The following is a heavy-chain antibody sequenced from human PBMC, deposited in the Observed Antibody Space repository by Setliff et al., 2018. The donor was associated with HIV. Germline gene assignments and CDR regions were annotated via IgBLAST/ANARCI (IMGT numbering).Heavy chain of an antibody. J-gene: IGHJ6*02. CDR2: IYYNGNT. D-gene: IGHD1-26*01. CDR3: ARDRRETHFNYYYGMDV. Sequence: PSETLSLTCTVSGGSIRSSSYYWGWIRQPPGKGLEWIGSIYYNGNTYYNPSLKSRVTISVDTSKNQFSLKLSSVTAADTAVYYCARDRRETHFNYYYGMDVWGRGTTVTVSS. V-gene: IGHV4-39*07. CDR1: GGSIRSSSYY.